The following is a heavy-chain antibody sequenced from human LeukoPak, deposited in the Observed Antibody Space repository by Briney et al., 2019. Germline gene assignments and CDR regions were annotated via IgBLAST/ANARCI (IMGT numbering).Heavy chain of an antibody. CDR2: IYHSGST. D-gene: IGHD3-22*01. CDR3: ARGGSSGPVDY. J-gene: IGHJ4*02. Sequence: PSETLSLTCAVSGGSISSGGYSWSWIRQPPGKGLEWIGYIYHSGSTYYNPSLKSRVTISVDRSKNQFSLKLSSVTAADTAVYYCARGGSSGPVDYWGQGTLVTVSS. V-gene: IGHV4-30-2*01. CDR1: GGSISSGGYS.